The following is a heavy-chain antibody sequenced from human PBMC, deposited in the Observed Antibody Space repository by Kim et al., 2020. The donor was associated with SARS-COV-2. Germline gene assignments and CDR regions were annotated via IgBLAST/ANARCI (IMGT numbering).Heavy chain of an antibody. J-gene: IGHJ6*02. CDR2: INPNSGGT. D-gene: IGHD5-18*01. Sequence: ASVKVSCKASGYTFTGYYMHWVRQAPGQGLEWMGWINPNSGGTNYAQKFQGRVTMTRDTSISTAYMELSRLRSDDTAVYYCARDLIQNSYGNYYYYYGMDVWGQGTTVTVSS. V-gene: IGHV1-2*02. CDR3: ARDLIQNSYGNYYYYYGMDV. CDR1: GYTFTGYY.